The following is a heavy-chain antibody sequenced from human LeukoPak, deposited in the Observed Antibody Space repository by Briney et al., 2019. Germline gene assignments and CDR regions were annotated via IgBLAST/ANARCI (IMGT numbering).Heavy chain of an antibody. V-gene: IGHV6-1*01. CDR3: AREGRNFFDP. Sequence: SQTLSLTCAISGDSVSTDSGAWNWIRQSPSRGLEWLGRTYYRSKWYYDYAVSMKSRITINPDTSKNQFSLHLNSVTPEDTAVYYCAREGRNFFDPWGQGTLVTASS. CDR1: GDSVSTDSGA. CDR2: TYYRSKWYY. J-gene: IGHJ5*02.